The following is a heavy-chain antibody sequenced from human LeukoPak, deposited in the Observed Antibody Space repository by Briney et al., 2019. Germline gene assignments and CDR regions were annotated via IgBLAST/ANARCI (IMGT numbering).Heavy chain of an antibody. CDR1: GYSISSNYY. CDR3: ARLRRVGATPFDY. J-gene: IGHJ4*02. Sequence: PSETLSLTCTASGYSISSNYYWGWIRQPPGKGLEWIGSIYHSGSTYYNPSLKSRVTISVDTSKNQFSLKLSSVTAADTAVYYCARLRRVGATPFDYWGQGTLVTVSS. V-gene: IGHV4-38-2*02. CDR2: IYHSGST. D-gene: IGHD1-26*01.